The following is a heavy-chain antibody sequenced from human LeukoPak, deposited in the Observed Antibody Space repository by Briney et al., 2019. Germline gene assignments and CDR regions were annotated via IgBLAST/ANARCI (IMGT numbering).Heavy chain of an antibody. CDR2: IYYSGST. CDR3: ARGSSYYYDSSGYPFDY. Sequence: SETLSLTCTVSGGSISSYYWSWIRQPPGKGLEWIGYIYYSGSTNYNPSLKGRVTISVDTSKNQFSLKLSSVTAADTAVYYCARGSSYYYDSSGYPFDYWGQGTLVTVSS. V-gene: IGHV4-59*01. J-gene: IGHJ4*02. D-gene: IGHD3-22*01. CDR1: GGSISSYY.